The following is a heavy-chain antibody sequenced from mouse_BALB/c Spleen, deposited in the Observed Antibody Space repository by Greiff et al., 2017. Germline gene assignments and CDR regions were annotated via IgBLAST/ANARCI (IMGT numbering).Heavy chain of an antibody. CDR3: ARRYYGSTFDY. CDR2: INPSNGRT. V-gene: IGHV1S81*02. D-gene: IGHD1-1*01. Sequence: QVQLQQPGAELVKPGASVKLSCKASGYTFTSYWMHWVKQRPGQGLEWIGEINPSNGRTNYNEKFKSKATLTVDKSSSTAYMQLSSLTSEDSAVYYCARRYYGSTFDYWGQGTTVTVSS. CDR1: GYTFTSYW. J-gene: IGHJ2*01.